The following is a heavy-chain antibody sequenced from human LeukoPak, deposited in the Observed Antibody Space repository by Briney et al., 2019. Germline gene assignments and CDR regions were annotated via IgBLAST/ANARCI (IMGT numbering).Heavy chain of an antibody. D-gene: IGHD6-19*01. CDR1: GGSISSSSYY. CDR3: ARPWVSVAGTSHDDY. CDR2: IYYSGST. J-gene: IGHJ4*02. V-gene: IGHV4-39*01. Sequence: SETLSLTCTVSGGSISSSSYYWGWIRQPPGKGLEWIGSIYYSGSTYYNPSLKSRVTISVDTSKNQSSLKLSSVTAADTAVYYCARPWVSVAGTSHDDYWGQGTLVTVSS.